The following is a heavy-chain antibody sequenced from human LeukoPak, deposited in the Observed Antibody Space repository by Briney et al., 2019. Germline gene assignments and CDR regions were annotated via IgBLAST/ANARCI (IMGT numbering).Heavy chain of an antibody. CDR2: VNPSGGNT. J-gene: IGHJ6*03. CDR3: ARVAAAGTLYYYYYMDV. D-gene: IGHD6-13*01. V-gene: IGHV1-46*01. CDR1: GYTLSSYY. Sequence: ASVKVSCKASGYTLSSYYIHWVRQAPGQGLEWMGMVNPSGGNTPYAQKFEGRVTMTGDMSTSTVYMELRSLRSDDTAVYYCARVAAAGTLYYYYYMDVWGKGTTVTVSS.